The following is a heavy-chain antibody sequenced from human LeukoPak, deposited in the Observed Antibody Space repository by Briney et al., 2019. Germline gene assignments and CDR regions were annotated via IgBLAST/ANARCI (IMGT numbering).Heavy chain of an antibody. CDR3: ATYDLWTTYYTFQY. CDR2: ISTTGSTT. V-gene: IGHV3-23*01. CDR1: GFIFNNYA. J-gene: IGHJ4*02. Sequence: GGSLRLSCAATGFIFNNYAMSWVRQAPGKGLEWVSSISTTGSTTYYADSVRGRFTISRDNSQNTLSLQMDSLTAADTAVYSCATYDLWTTYYTFQYWGQGTLVSVSS. D-gene: IGHD3-3*01.